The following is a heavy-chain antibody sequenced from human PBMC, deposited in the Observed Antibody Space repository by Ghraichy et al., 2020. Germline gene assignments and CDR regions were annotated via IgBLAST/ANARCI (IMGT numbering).Heavy chain of an antibody. J-gene: IGHJ4*02. Sequence: SETLSLTCTVSGGSISNVDYYWSWIRQPPGKGLEWIGYIYYTGTTYYNPSFRSRVSFSVDTSKNQFSLNLTSVTAADAAVYFCARESTVVGFDSWGQGTLVTVSS. D-gene: IGHD4-23*01. CDR3: ARESTVVGFDS. CDR2: IYYTGTT. V-gene: IGHV4-30-4*01. CDR1: GGSISNVDYY.